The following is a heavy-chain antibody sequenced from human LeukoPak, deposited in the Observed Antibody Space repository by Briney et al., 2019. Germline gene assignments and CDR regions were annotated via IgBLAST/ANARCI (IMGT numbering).Heavy chain of an antibody. Sequence: ASVKVSCKASGYTFTSYYMHWVRQAPGQGLEWMGIINPSGGSTSYAQKFQGRVTMTRDTSTSTVYMELSSLRSEDTAVYYCARDGSGYGPWWCTPCGYYYYGMDVWGQGTTATVSS. CDR2: INPSGGST. CDR3: ARDGSGYGPWWCTPCGYYYYGMDV. J-gene: IGHJ6*02. V-gene: IGHV1-46*01. CDR1: GYTFTSYY. D-gene: IGHD2-8*02.